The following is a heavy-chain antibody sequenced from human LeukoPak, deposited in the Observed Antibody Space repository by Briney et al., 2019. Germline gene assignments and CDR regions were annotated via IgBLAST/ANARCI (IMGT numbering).Heavy chain of an antibody. CDR2: IIPILGIA. V-gene: IGHV1-69*04. Sequence: SVKVSCKASGGTFSSYTISWVRQAPGQGLEWMGRIIPILGIANYAQKFQGRVTITADKSTSTAYMELSSLRSEDTAVYYCARDCPNYDSSGYYFDYWGQGTVVTVSS. D-gene: IGHD3-22*01. J-gene: IGHJ4*02. CDR1: GGTFSSYT. CDR3: ARDCPNYDSSGYYFDY.